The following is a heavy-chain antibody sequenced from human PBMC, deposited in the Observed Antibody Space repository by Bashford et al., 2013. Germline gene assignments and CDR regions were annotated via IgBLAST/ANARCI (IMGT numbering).Heavy chain of an antibody. CDR3: AKRGSGSSSFDY. CDR2: IYPGDSDT. V-gene: IGHV5-51*01. J-gene: IGHJ4*02. Sequence: WVRQMPGKGLEWMGIIYPGDSDTRYSPSFQGQVTISAGKSISTAYLQWSSLKASDTAMYYCAKRGSGSSSFDYWGQGTLVTVSS. D-gene: IGHD6-19*01.